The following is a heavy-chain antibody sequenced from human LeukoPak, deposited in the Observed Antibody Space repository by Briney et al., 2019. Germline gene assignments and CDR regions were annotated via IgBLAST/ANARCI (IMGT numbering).Heavy chain of an antibody. CDR3: AMMGRVDY. J-gene: IGHJ4*02. D-gene: IGHD3-10*01. CDR1: GFTFDDYA. V-gene: IGHV3-9*01. Sequence: SLRLSCAASGFTFDDYAMHWVRQAPGKGLEWVSGISWNSGSIGYADSVKGRFSISRDNAKNSLYLQMNSLRAEDTALYYCAMMGRVDYWGQGTLVTVSS. CDR2: ISWNSGSI.